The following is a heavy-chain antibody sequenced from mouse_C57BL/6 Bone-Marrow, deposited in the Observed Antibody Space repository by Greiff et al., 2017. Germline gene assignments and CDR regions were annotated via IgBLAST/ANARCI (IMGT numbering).Heavy chain of an antibody. J-gene: IGHJ4*01. CDR3: ARNYGYAMDY. CDR2: IDPEDGET. Sequence: EVQLQQSGAELVKPGASVKLSCTASGFNIKDYYMHWVKQRTEQGLEWIGRIDPEDGETKYAPQFQGKATITADTSSNTAYLQLSSLTSEDTAVYYCARNYGYAMDYWGQGTSVTVSS. D-gene: IGHD2-1*01. CDR1: GFNIKDYY. V-gene: IGHV14-2*01.